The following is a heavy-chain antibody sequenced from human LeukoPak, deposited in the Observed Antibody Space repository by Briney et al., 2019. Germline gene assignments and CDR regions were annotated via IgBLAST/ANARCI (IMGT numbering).Heavy chain of an antibody. D-gene: IGHD3-22*01. V-gene: IGHV3-23*01. Sequence: GGSLRLSCAASGFTFSIFAMSWVRQAPVKGLEWVSAISGGGGTTYYADSVKGRFTISRDNSKNTLYLQMNSLRAEDTAVYYCAKSGLGSGYFFDYWGQGTLVTVSS. CDR1: GFTFSIFA. CDR3: AKSGLGSGYFFDY. CDR2: ISGGGGTT. J-gene: IGHJ4*02.